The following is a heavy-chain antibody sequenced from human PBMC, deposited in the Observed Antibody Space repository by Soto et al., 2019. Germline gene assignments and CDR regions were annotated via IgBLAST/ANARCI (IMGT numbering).Heavy chain of an antibody. CDR1: GFTFSSYA. Sequence: XVSLRLSCAASGFTFSSYAMSWVRQAPGKGLEWVSAMSGSGGSTYYADSVKGRFTISRDNSKNTLYLQMNSLRAEDTAVYYCAKDGCSSTSCHGYYYYGMDVWGQGTTVTVSS. CDR3: AKDGCSSTSCHGYYYYGMDV. J-gene: IGHJ6*02. D-gene: IGHD2-2*01. CDR2: MSGSGGST. V-gene: IGHV3-23*01.